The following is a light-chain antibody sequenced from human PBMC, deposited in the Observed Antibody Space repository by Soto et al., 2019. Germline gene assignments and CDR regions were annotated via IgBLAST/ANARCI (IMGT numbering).Light chain of an antibody. CDR1: SSNIGSNT. CDR3: AAWDDSLNGYV. J-gene: IGLJ1*01. V-gene: IGLV1-44*01. CDR2: SYN. Sequence: QSVLTQPPSASGTPGQRVTISCSGSSSNIGSNTVNWYQQLPGTAPKLLIYSYNQRPSGVPDRFSGSKSVTCASLAIIGLQSEDEADYYCAAWDDSLNGYVFGTGTKLTVL.